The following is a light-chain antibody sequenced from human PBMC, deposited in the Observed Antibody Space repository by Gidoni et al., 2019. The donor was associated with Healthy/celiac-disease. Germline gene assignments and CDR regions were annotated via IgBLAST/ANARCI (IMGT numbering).Light chain of an antibody. CDR2: DAS. Sequence: AIQLTQSPSSLSASVGDRVTITCRASQGISSALAWYQQKPGKAPKLLIYDASSLESGVPSRCSGSGSGTDFTLTISSLQPEDFATYYCQQFNNYPHLYTVGQGTKLEIK. CDR1: QGISSA. CDR3: QQFNNYPHLYT. J-gene: IGKJ2*01. V-gene: IGKV1D-13*01.